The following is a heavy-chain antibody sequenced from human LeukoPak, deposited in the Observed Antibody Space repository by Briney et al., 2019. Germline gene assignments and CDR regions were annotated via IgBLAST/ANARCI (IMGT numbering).Heavy chain of an antibody. CDR2: ISSAGTT. Sequence: GGSLRLSCAASGFTFSSYAMSWVRQAPGRGLEWVSIISSAGTTYYADSVKGRFTISRDNSKNTVYLQVNSLRDEDTAVYYCARDLEAANTYYFDYWGQGTMVTVSS. D-gene: IGHD6-13*01. V-gene: IGHV3-66*01. J-gene: IGHJ4*02. CDR1: GFTFSSYA. CDR3: ARDLEAANTYYFDY.